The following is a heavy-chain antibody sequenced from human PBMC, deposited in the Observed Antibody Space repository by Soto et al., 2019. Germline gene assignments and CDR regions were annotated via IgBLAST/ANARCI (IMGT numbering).Heavy chain of an antibody. J-gene: IGHJ4*02. CDR1: GFTFSTYE. CDR3: VRRYCSSTSCTFDY. V-gene: IGHV3-48*03. D-gene: IGHD2-2*01. Sequence: QLVESGGGLVQPGGSLRLSCAASGFTFSTYEMNWVRQAPGKGLEWVSYISYSGSTVYYADSVKGRFTISRDNAKNSVFLQMNSLRAEDTAVYYCVRRYCSSTSCTFDYWGQGTLVTVSS. CDR2: ISYSGSTV.